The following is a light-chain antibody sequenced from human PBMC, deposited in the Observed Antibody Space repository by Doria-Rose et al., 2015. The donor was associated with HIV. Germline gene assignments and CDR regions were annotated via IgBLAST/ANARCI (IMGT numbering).Light chain of an antibody. CDR2: KAS. V-gene: IGKV1-5*03. CDR1: QSIGRR. Sequence: DIRVTQSPSTLSASVGDRVTITCRASQSIGRRMAWYQQKAGSAPKLLIYKASSLDSGVPSRFSGSGSETEFTLTISSLQPDDFASYYCQQYESSSPTFGQGTKVEI. J-gene: IGKJ1*01. CDR3: QQYESSSPT.